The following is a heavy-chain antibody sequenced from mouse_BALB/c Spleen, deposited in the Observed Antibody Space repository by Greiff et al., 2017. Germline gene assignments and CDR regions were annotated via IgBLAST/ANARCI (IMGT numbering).Heavy chain of an antibody. J-gene: IGHJ3*01. CDR3: ARIAGGYYGWFAY. CDR2: IWWDDDK. CDR1: GFSLSTSGMG. D-gene: IGHD2-3*01. Sequence: QVTLKVSGPGILQPSQTLSLTCSFSGFSLSTSGMGVGWIRQPSGKGLEWLAHIWWDDDKYYNTALKSGLTISKDTSKNQVFLKIASVDTADTATYYCARIAGGYYGWFAYWGQGTLVTVSA. V-gene: IGHV8-8*01.